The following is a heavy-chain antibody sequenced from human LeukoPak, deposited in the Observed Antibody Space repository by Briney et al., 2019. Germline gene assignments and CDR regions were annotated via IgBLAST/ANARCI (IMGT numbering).Heavy chain of an antibody. V-gene: IGHV3-21*01. CDR3: ARDCDTAMVDDAFDI. J-gene: IGHJ3*02. Sequence: GGSLRLSCAASGFTFSSYSMNWVRQAPGKGLEWVSSISSSSSYIYYADSVKGRFTISRDNAKNSLYLQMNSLRAEDTAVYYCARDCDTAMVDDAFDIWGQGTMVTVSS. CDR2: ISSSSSYI. D-gene: IGHD5-18*01. CDR1: GFTFSSYS.